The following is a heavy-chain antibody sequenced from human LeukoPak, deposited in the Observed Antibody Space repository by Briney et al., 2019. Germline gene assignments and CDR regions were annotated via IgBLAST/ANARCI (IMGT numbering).Heavy chain of an antibody. J-gene: IGHJ4*02. CDR1: SLTNGYH. Sequence: SETLSLTCTASSLTNGYHWGWIRQSPGKGLEWIGSVYRSGTTYYSPSLTTRVDISIDTSKKQFSLKLSSVTAADTAVYYCARDKSLFYVDSSGYFQARDFDYWGQGMLVTVSS. D-gene: IGHD3-22*01. V-gene: IGHV4-38-2*02. CDR3: ARDKSLFYVDSSGYFQARDFDY. CDR2: VYRSGTT.